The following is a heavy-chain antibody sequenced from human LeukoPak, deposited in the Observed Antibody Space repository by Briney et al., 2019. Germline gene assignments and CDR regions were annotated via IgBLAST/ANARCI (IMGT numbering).Heavy chain of an antibody. D-gene: IGHD2-15*01. CDR2: ISWDSGSI. CDR3: AKEYCSGGSCYRGAFDI. J-gene: IGHJ3*02. V-gene: IGHV3-9*03. CDR1: GFTFDDYA. Sequence: GGSLRLSCAASGFTFDDYAMHWVRQAPGKSLEWVSGISWDSGSIGYADSVKGRFTISRDNAKNSLYLQMNSLRAEDMALYYCAKEYCSGGSCYRGAFDIWGQGTMVTVSS.